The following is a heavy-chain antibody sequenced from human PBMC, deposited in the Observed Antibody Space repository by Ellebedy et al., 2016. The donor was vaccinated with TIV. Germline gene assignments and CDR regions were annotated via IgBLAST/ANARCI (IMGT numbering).Heavy chain of an antibody. V-gene: IGHV4-59*01. CDR1: DDSISSYY. CDR3: AGDRGAPSGDWYLDL. CDR2: SYFTGKT. D-gene: IGHD1-26*01. Sequence: MPSETLSLTCTVSDDSISSYYWNWIRQPPGKGLEWIGSSYFTGKTYYNPSLKSRVTMSVDTSKKQFSLRMNSVTAADTAVYYCAGDRGAPSGDWYLDLWGRGTPVIVSS. J-gene: IGHJ2*01.